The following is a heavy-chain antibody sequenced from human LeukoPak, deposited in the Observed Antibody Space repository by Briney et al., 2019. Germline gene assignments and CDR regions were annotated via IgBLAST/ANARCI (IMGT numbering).Heavy chain of an antibody. CDR2: INTDTGNP. V-gene: IGHV7-4-1*02. Sequence: ASVKVSCKASGYTFTNYAMNWVRQAPGQGLEWMGWINTDTGNPTYAQGFTRRLVFSLDTTASTAYLQISSLKAEDTAVYYCARTLFGDQYQLLHNWFDPWGQGTLVTVSS. J-gene: IGHJ5*02. D-gene: IGHD2-2*01. CDR1: GYTFTNYA. CDR3: ARTLFGDQYQLLHNWFDP.